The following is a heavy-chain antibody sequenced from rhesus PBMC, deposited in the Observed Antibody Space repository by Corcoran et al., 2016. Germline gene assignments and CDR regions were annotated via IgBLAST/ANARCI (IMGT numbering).Heavy chain of an antibody. CDR3: VRDKDRDFDF. CDR1: GLSVSSNY. Sequence: QVQLQESGPGLVKPSETLSLTCAVSGLSVSSNYWSWIRQPPGKGLEWIGYVYGSDAITHYNPPLTSHVTISTDTSKNHFSLRLTSVTAADSAIYYCVRDKDRDFDFWGRGVLVTVSS. J-gene: IGHJ4*01. CDR2: VYGSDAIT. V-gene: IGHV4-147*01.